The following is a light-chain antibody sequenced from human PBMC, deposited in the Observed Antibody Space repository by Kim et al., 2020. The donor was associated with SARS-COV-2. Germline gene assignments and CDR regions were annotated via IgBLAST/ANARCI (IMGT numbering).Light chain of an antibody. V-gene: IGKV3-11*01. CDR2: DAS. J-gene: IGKJ2*03. CDR1: LSVSSY. CDR3: PQRSNWPPYS. Sequence: WSPGERATLSCRASLSVSSYLAWYQQKPGHAPRLLLYDASNRATGIPARFSGSGSGTDFTLTISSLEPEDFAVYYCPQRSNWPPYSFGQGTKLEI.